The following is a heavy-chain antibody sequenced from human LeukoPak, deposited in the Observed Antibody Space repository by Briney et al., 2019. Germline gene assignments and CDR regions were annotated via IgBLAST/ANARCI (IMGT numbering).Heavy chain of an antibody. CDR1: GYTFTSYG. CDR2: ISAYNGNT. D-gene: IGHD3-22*01. J-gene: IGHJ4*02. Sequence: ASVKVSCKASGYTFTSYGISWVRQAPGQGLEWMGWISAYNGNTNYAQKLQGRVTMTTDTSTSTAYMELRSLRSDDTAVYYCAGDPGDYYDSSGFHGDYWGQGTLVTVSS. V-gene: IGHV1-18*01. CDR3: AGDPGDYYDSSGFHGDY.